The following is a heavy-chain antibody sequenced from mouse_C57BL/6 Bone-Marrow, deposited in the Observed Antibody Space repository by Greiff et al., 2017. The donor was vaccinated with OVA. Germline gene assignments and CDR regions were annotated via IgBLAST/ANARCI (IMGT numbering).Heavy chain of an antibody. V-gene: IGHV5-9-1*02. CDR1: GFTFSSYA. CDR3: TRDRRYFDY. Sequence: EVQGVESGAGLVKPGGSLKLSCAASGFTFSSYAMSWVRQTPEKRLEWVAYISSGGDYIYYADTVKGRFTISRDNARNTLYLQMSSLKSEDTAMYYCTRDRRYFDYWGQGTTLTVSS. J-gene: IGHJ2*01. CDR2: ISSGGDYI.